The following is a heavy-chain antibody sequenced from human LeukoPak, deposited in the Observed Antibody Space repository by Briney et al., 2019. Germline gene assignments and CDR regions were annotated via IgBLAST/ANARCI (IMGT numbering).Heavy chain of an antibody. D-gene: IGHD4-23*01. V-gene: IGHV3-30*02. J-gene: IGHJ4*02. CDR2: IRYDGGDT. CDR3: AKEGGGRTFDY. CDR1: GFNFGYYA. Sequence: TGGSLRLSCAASGFNFGYYAMRWVRQAPGKGLDWVAFIRYDGGDTYYADSVRGRFTVSRDNSKNTLYLQMNSLTAEDTALYYCAKEGGGRTFDYWGQGTLVTVSS.